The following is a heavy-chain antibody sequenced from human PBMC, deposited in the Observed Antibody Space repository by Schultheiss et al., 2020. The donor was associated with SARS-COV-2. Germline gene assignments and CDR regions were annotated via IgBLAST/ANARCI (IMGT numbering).Heavy chain of an antibody. CDR2: INPNSGGT. V-gene: IGHV1-2*02. D-gene: IGHD1-1*01. CDR3: AREWYSRDYYYGMDV. CDR1: GYTFTGYY. J-gene: IGHJ6*02. Sequence: ASVKVSCKASGYTFTGYYMHWVRQAPGQGLEWMGWINPNSGGTNYAQKFQGRVTMTRDTSISTAYMELSRLRSDDTAVYYCAREWYSRDYYYGMDVWGQGTTVTVSS.